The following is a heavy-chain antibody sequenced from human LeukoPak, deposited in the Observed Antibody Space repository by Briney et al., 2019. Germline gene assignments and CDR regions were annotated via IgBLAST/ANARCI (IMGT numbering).Heavy chain of an antibody. D-gene: IGHD3-16*01. J-gene: IGHJ4*02. CDR3: ARDLAWGAFDY. Sequence: GGTLRLSCAASGFTFSNHGMNWVSQAPGKGLEWLSGVSPPGGGTYYADSVKGRFTISRDDSKNTLSLQMNSLRVEDTAVYYCARDLAWGAFDYWGQGTLVTVSS. CDR2: VSPPGGGT. CDR1: GFTFSNHG. V-gene: IGHV3-23*01.